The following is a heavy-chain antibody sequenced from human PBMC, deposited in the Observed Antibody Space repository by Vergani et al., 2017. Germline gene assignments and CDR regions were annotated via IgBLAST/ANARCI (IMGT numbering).Heavy chain of an antibody. Sequence: QVQVVQSGAEVKKSGASVKVSCKTSGYTFSNYYMHWVRQAPGQGLEWMGIINPSGGHTNYAQKFQGRVTMTRYTSTSTVYMELSSLRSEDTAIYYCARDDYGILTGYRYWGQGTLVTVSA. J-gene: IGHJ4*02. CDR1: GYTFSNYY. V-gene: IGHV1-46*03. CDR3: ARDDYGILTGYRY. D-gene: IGHD3-9*01. CDR2: INPSGGHT.